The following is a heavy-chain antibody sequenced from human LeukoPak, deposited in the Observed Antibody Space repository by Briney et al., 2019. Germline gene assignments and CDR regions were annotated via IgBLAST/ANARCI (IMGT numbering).Heavy chain of an antibody. Sequence: QPGRSLRLSCTAPGFTLGDYAMSWFRQATGKGLEGVGFIRCKAYGGSTEYAASVKGRFTISRDDSKSIAYLQMNSLKAEDTAVYYCTRVFRGELPRPHFDYWGEGTLVTVSS. J-gene: IGHJ4*02. V-gene: IGHV3-49*03. CDR1: GFTLGDYA. CDR2: IRCKAYGGST. CDR3: TRVFRGELPRPHFDY. D-gene: IGHD1-26*01.